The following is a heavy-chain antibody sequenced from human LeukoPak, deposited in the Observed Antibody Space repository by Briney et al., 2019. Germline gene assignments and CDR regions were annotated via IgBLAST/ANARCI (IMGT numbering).Heavy chain of an antibody. CDR2: IWNDGNNK. D-gene: IGHD6-19*01. CDR3: AKGRSHSTGWYFDY. Sequence: GGSLRLSCAASGFSFSTYGMHWVRQAPGKGLEWVAVIWNDGNNKAYADSVKGRFIISRDNSKNMLHLQMNSLGADDTAIYYWAKGRSHSTGWYFDYWGQGTLVTVSS. V-gene: IGHV3-33*06. J-gene: IGHJ4*02. CDR1: GFSFSTYG.